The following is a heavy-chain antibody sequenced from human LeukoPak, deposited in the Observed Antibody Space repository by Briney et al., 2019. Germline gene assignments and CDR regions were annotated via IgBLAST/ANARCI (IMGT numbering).Heavy chain of an antibody. J-gene: IGHJ4*02. V-gene: IGHV3-74*01. CDR3: ARGPSKVFNN. CDR2: INSDGSST. CDR1: GYTHRNYW. D-gene: IGHD2/OR15-2a*01. Sequence: GGSLRLSCAASGYTHRNYWSHWVRQAPGKGLVWVSRINSDGSSTNYADSVKGRFTISRDNAKNRLYLQMNSLRAEDTAVYYCARGPSKVFNNWGQGTLVTVSS.